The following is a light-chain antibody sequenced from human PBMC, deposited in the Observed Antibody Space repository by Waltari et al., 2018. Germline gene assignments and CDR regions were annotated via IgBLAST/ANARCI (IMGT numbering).Light chain of an antibody. Sequence: QSALTQPASVSGSPGQSITISCTGTNSDIGYYNYVSLYQQYPGKAPKLMIFDVTRSPSGVSHRFSGSKSGNTASLTISGLQAEDEADYFCAAYTSTNTVIFGGGTKVTVL. CDR3: AAYTSTNTVI. CDR1: NSDIGYYNY. J-gene: IGLJ2*01. V-gene: IGLV2-14*01. CDR2: DVT.